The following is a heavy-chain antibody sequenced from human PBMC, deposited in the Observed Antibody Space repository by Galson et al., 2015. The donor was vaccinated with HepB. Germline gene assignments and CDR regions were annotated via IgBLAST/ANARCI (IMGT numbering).Heavy chain of an antibody. CDR2: ISYDGSNK. V-gene: IGHV3-30*04. CDR1: GFTFSSYA. Sequence: SLRLSCAASGFTFSSYAMHWVRQAPGKGLEWVAVISYDGSNKYYADSVKGRFTISRDNSKNTLYLQMNSLRAEDTAVYYCARVAIRGSGWYNWFDPWGQGTLVTVSS. CDR3: ARVAIRGSGWYNWFDP. D-gene: IGHD6-19*01. J-gene: IGHJ5*02.